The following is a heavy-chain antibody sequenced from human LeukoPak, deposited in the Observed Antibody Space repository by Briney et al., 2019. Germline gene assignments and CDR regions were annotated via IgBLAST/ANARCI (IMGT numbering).Heavy chain of an antibody. V-gene: IGHV1-69*05. CDR3: ARDRAGRFGVVQFDY. J-gene: IGHJ4*02. D-gene: IGHD3-3*01. CDR2: IIPIFGTA. Sequence: ALVKVSCKASGGTFSSYAISWVRQAPGQGLEWMGGIIPIFGTANYAQKFQGRVTITTDESTSTAYMELSSLRSEDTAVYYCARDRAGRFGVVQFDYWGQGTLVTVSS. CDR1: GGTFSSYA.